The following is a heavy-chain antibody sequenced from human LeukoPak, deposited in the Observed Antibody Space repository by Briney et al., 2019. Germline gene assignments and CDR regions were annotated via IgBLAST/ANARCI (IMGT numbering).Heavy chain of an antibody. V-gene: IGHV4-59*01. Sequence: SETLSLTCTVSGGSISSYYWSWIRQPPGKGLEWVGYIYYSGSTNYNPSLKSRVTISVDTSKNQSSLKLSSVTAADTAVYYCARAPYSSGWWTYFDYWGQGTLVTVSS. D-gene: IGHD6-19*01. CDR1: GGSISSYY. CDR3: ARAPYSSGWWTYFDY. CDR2: IYYSGST. J-gene: IGHJ4*02.